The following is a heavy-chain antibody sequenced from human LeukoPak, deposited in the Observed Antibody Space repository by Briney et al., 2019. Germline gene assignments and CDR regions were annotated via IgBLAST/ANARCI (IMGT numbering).Heavy chain of an antibody. J-gene: IGHJ5*02. CDR3: ARSNRGRRTHYNWFDP. D-gene: IGHD2/OR15-2a*01. CDR2: IYTSGST. CDR1: GGSISSYY. Sequence: SETLSLTCTVSGGSISSYYWSWIRQPAGKGLEWIGRIYTSGSTNYNPSLKSRVTMSVDTSKNQFSLKLSSVTAADAAVYYCARSNRGRRTHYNWFDPWGQGTLVTVSS. V-gene: IGHV4-4*07.